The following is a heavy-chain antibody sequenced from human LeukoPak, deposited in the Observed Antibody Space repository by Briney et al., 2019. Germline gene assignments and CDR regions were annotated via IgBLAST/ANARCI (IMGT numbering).Heavy chain of an antibody. Sequence: SETLSLTCTVSGASIRSYYWSWLRQPAGKGLEWIGRIVPSGITNYNPSLESRVTMSVDTFKNQFSLNLKSVTAADTAVYYCAKEGAAPGPDFDYWGQGILVIVSS. CDR3: AKEGAAPGPDFDY. D-gene: IGHD6-13*01. V-gene: IGHV4-4*07. CDR1: GASIRSYY. J-gene: IGHJ4*02. CDR2: IVPSGIT.